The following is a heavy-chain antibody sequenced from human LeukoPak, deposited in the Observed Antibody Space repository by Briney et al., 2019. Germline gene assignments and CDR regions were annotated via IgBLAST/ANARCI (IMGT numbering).Heavy chain of an antibody. CDR1: GFTFSSYA. V-gene: IGHV3-23*01. CDR3: AKDREVVPAAISFDY. Sequence: PGGSLRLSCAASGFTFSSYAMSWVRQAPGKGLERVSAISGSGGSTYYADSVKGRFTISRDNSKNTLYLQMNSLRAEDTAVYYCAKDREVVPAAISFDYWGQGTLVTVSS. D-gene: IGHD2-2*01. CDR2: ISGSGGST. J-gene: IGHJ4*02.